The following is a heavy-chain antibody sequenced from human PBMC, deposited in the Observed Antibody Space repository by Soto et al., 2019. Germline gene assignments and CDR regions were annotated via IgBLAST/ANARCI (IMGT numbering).Heavy chain of an antibody. Sequence: GASVKVSCKASGGTFSSYAVTWVRHAPGQGREWMATIIPSFNKVNYAQKFQDRVTIIADKSTSIAYMELSSLRSEDTALYYCARSTIFGVIIGPMDVWGQGTTVTVSS. J-gene: IGHJ6*02. D-gene: IGHD3-3*01. CDR3: ARSTIFGVIIGPMDV. CDR1: GGTFSSYA. CDR2: IIPSFNKV. V-gene: IGHV1-69*04.